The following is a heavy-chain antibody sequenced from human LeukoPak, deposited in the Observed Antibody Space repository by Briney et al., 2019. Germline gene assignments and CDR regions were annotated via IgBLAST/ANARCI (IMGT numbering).Heavy chain of an antibody. CDR3: ARKASKNGWCDP. V-gene: IGHV4-4*09. D-gene: IGHD1-1*01. CDR1: GGSNNSYY. J-gene: IGHJ5*02. CDR2: THPSSNT. Sequence: SETLSLTCTVSGGSNNSYYWNWIRQPPGKGLEWIGYTHPSSNTNYSPSLKIRVTISIDTARNQFSLKLSSGTAADTAVYYCARKASKNGWCDPWGQGTLVTVSS.